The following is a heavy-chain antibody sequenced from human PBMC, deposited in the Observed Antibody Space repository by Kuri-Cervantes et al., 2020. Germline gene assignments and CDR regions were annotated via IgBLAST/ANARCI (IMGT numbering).Heavy chain of an antibody. CDR3: AKAGGGYYYDTHDY. J-gene: IGHJ4*02. CDR1: GFTFSDYY. Sequence: GESLKISCAASGFTFSDYYMSWIRQAPGKGLEWVSYISSSGSTIYYADSVKGRFTISRDNSKDTLYLQMNSLRAEDTAVYYCAKAGGGYYYDTHDYWGQGTLVTVSS. D-gene: IGHD3-22*01. V-gene: IGHV3-11*01. CDR2: ISSSGSTI.